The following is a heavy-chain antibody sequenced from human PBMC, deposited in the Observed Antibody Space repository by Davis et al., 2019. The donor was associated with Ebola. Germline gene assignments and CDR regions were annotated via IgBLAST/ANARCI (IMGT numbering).Heavy chain of an antibody. Sequence: ASVKVSCKASGYTFTSYGISWVRQAPGQGLEWMGIINPSGGSTSYAQKFQGRVTMTRDTSTSTVYMELSSLRSEDTAVYYCARDSSSWYGGYNWFDPWGQGTLVTVSS. D-gene: IGHD6-13*01. CDR3: ARDSSSWYGGYNWFDP. J-gene: IGHJ5*02. CDR2: INPSGGST. CDR1: GYTFTSYG. V-gene: IGHV1-46*01.